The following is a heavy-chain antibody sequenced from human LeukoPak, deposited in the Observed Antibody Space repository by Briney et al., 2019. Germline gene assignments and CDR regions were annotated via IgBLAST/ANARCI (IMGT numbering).Heavy chain of an antibody. J-gene: IGHJ2*01. D-gene: IGHD6-6*01. V-gene: IGHV4-59*08. CDR3: ARHSSSSGPYFDL. CDR2: VCNSGST. CDR1: GGSISSYC. Sequence: PSETLSLPCTVSGGSISSYCWSWIRQPPGKGLQWIGYVCNSGSTSNNPSLKNQVTTSVDTSKNQFSLKLSSVTAADTAVYYCARHSSSSGPYFDLWGRGSLASVCS.